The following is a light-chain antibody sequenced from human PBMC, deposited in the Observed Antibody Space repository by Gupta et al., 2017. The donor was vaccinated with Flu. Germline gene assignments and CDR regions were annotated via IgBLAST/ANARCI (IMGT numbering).Light chain of an antibody. CDR2: GAS. J-gene: IGKJ2*01. Sequence: EKATLSCRTSQSVSSNYLAWYQQKPGQAPRLLIYGASSRATGIPDRFSGRASGTDFTLTISRLEPEDFAVYYCQLYGSSAKTFGQGTKLEIK. CDR3: QLYGSSAKT. CDR1: QSVSSNY. V-gene: IGKV3-20*01.